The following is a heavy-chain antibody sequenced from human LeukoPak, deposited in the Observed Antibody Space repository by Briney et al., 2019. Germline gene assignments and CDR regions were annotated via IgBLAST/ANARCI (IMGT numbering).Heavy chain of an antibody. CDR3: AKQSRRDSSSWSRTFHPFDY. J-gene: IGHJ4*02. D-gene: IGHD6-13*01. V-gene: IGHV3-23*01. CDR2: ISGSGGST. CDR1: GFTFSSYA. Sequence: PGGSLRLSCAASGFTFSSYAMSWVRQAPGKGLEWVSAISGSGGSTYYADSVKGRFTISRDNSKNTLYLQMNSLRAEDTAVYYCAKQSRRDSSSWSRTFHPFDYWGQGTLVTVSS.